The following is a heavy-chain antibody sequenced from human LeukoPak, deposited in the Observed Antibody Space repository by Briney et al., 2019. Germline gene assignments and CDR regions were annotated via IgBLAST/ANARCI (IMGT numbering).Heavy chain of an antibody. D-gene: IGHD3-10*02. CDR3: AELGITMIGGV. V-gene: IGHV3-11*04. CDR2: MSSGGSTI. J-gene: IGHJ6*04. CDR1: GFTFSDYY. Sequence: NTGGSLRLSCAASGFTFSDYYMAWIRQAPGKGLEWLSYMSSGGSTINYADSVKGRFTISRDNAKNSLYLQMNSLRAEDTAVYYCAELGITMIGGVWGKGTTVTISS.